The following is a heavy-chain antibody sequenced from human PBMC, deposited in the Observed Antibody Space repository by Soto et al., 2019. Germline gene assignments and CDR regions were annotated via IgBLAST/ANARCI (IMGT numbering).Heavy chain of an antibody. V-gene: IGHV3-23*01. J-gene: IGHJ4*02. D-gene: IGHD1-26*01. Sequence: EVQLLESGGGLVQPGGSPRLSCAASGFTFSSYAMSWVRQAPGKGLEWVSAISGSGGSTYYADSVKGRFTISRDNSKNTLYLQMNSLRAEDTAVYYCAKTLVGATGGGYWGQGTLVTVSS. CDR2: ISGSGGST. CDR3: AKTLVGATGGGY. CDR1: GFTFSSYA.